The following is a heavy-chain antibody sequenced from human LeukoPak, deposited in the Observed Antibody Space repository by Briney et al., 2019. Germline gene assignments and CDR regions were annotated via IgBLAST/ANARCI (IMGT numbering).Heavy chain of an antibody. Sequence: GGSLRLSCAASGFTFSSYAMHWVRQAPGKGLEWVAVISYDGSNKYYADSVKGRLTISRDNSKNTLYLQMNSLRAEDTAVYYCARDLAVAGPDYWGQGTLVTVSS. CDR3: ARDLAVAGPDY. CDR2: ISYDGSNK. CDR1: GFTFSSYA. V-gene: IGHV3-30-3*01. D-gene: IGHD6-19*01. J-gene: IGHJ4*02.